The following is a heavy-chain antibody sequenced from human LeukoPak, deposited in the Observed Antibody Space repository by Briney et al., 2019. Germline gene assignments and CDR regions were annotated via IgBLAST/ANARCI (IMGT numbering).Heavy chain of an antibody. CDR2: IIPIFGTA. J-gene: IGHJ4*02. D-gene: IGHD2-2*01. Sequence: SVKVSCKASGSTFSSYAISWVRQAPGQGLEWMGGIIPIFGTANYAQKFQGRVTITADESTSTAYMELSSLRSEDTAVYYCARDTSKGGIFDYWGQGTLVTVSS. CDR3: ARDTSKGGIFDY. V-gene: IGHV1-69*13. CDR1: GSTFSSYA.